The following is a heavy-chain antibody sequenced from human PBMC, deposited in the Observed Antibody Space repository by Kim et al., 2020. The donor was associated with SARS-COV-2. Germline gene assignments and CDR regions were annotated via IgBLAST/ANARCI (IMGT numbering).Heavy chain of an antibody. Sequence: SETLSLTCAVYGGSFSGYYWSWIRQPPGKGLEWIGEINHSGSTNYNPSLKSRVTISVDTSKNQFSLKLSSVTAADTAVYYCARGLLRISGTMVRGVKVPSYYFDYWGQGTLVTVS. CDR3: ARGLLRISGTMVRGVKVPSYYFDY. J-gene: IGHJ4*02. V-gene: IGHV4-34*01. CDR2: INHSGST. D-gene: IGHD3-10*01. CDR1: GGSFSGYY.